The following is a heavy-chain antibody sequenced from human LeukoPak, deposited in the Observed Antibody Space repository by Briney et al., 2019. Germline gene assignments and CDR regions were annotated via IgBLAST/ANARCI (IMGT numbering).Heavy chain of an antibody. Sequence: GGSLRLSCAASGFTFDDYAMHWVRQAPGHGLEWVSGISWNSGSIGYADSVKGRFTISRDNAKNSLYLQMNSLRAEDTALYYCAKEAVSRAHYYGMDVWGQGTTVTVSS. CDR2: ISWNSGSI. V-gene: IGHV3-9*01. CDR1: GFTFDDYA. D-gene: IGHD2-15*01. CDR3: AKEAVSRAHYYGMDV. J-gene: IGHJ6*02.